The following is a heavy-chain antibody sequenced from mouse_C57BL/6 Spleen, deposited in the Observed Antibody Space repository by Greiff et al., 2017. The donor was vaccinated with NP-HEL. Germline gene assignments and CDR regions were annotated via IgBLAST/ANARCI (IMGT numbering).Heavy chain of an antibody. V-gene: IGHV1-22*01. CDR2: INPNNGGT. Sequence: VQLQQSGPELVKPGASVKMSCKASGYTFTDYNMHWVKQSHGKSLEWIGYINPNNGGTSYNQKFKGKATLTVNKSSSTAYMELRSLTSEDSAVYYCAYYGSSYEDYFDYWGQGTTLTVSS. CDR3: AYYGSSYEDYFDY. D-gene: IGHD1-1*01. CDR1: GYTFTDYN. J-gene: IGHJ2*01.